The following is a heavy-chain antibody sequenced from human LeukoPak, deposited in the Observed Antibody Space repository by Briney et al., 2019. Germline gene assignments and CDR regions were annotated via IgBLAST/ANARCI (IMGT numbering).Heavy chain of an antibody. J-gene: IGHJ6*03. CDR3: ARDPGYSYGYVYYYYYMDV. D-gene: IGHD5-18*01. CDR2: IYTSGST. V-gene: IGHV4-4*07. CDR1: GGSISSYY. Sequence: PSETLSLTCTVSGGSISSYYWSWIRQPAGKGLEWIGRIYTSGSTNYNPSLKSRVTMSVDTSKNQFSLKLSSVTAADTAVYYCARDPGYSYGYVYYYYYMDVWGKGTTVTVSS.